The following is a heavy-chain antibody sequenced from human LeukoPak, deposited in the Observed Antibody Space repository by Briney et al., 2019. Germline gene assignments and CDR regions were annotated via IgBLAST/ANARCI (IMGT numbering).Heavy chain of an antibody. Sequence: AGGSLRLSCAASGFTFSNYGIHWVRQAPGKGLEWVAFVRYDGSNKYYADSVKGRFTISRDNSKNTLYLQMNSLRAEDTAVYYCTKEMVDRREAFDYWGQGTLATVSS. CDR1: GFTFSNYG. J-gene: IGHJ4*02. CDR3: TKEMVDRREAFDY. CDR2: VRYDGSNK. V-gene: IGHV3-30*02. D-gene: IGHD2-15*01.